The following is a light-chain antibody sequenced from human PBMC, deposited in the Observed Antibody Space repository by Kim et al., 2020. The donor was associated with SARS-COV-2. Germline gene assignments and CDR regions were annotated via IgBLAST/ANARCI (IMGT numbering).Light chain of an antibody. CDR3: QQSYRTPYT. J-gene: IGKJ2*01. CDR2: AAS. V-gene: IGKV1-39*01. Sequence: SASVGDRVTITCRASQRISSYLNWYQQKPGKAPNLLIYAASSLQSGVPSRFSGSGSGTDFTLTISSLQPEDCATYYCQQSYRTPYTFGQGTKLEIK. CDR1: QRISSY.